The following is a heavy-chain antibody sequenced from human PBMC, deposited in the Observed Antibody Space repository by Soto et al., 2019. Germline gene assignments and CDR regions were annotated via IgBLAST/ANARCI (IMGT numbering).Heavy chain of an antibody. D-gene: IGHD3-10*01. Sequence: ASVKVSCKTSGDTFTNFGLSWVRQAPGQGLEWMGWIATYNSNKNYAQKFQGRLTLTTDTSTSTGYMELKSLEYDDTAVYYCARVLRGVVNWFDPWGQGTLVTSPQ. J-gene: IGHJ5*02. V-gene: IGHV1-18*01. CDR1: GDTFTNFG. CDR2: IATYNSNK. CDR3: ARVLRGVVNWFDP.